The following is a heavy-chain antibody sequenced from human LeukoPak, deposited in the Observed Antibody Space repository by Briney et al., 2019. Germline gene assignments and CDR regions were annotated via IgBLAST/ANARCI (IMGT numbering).Heavy chain of an antibody. CDR3: ARELLWFGGPLDY. D-gene: IGHD3-10*01. CDR1: GGSISSNNW. J-gene: IGHJ4*02. CDR2: MYHSGST. V-gene: IGHV4-4*02. Sequence: SGTLSLTCAVSGGSISSNNWWNWVRQPPGKGLEWIGEMYHSGSTNYNPSLKSRVTISVDKSKNQFSLKLTSVTAADTAVYYCARELLWFGGPLDYWGQGTLVTVSS.